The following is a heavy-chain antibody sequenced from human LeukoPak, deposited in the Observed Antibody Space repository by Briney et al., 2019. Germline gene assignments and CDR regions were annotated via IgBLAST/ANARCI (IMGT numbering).Heavy chain of an antibody. J-gene: IGHJ4*02. Sequence: GGSLRLSCAASGFTFSSYAMSWVRQAPGKGLEWVSAISGSGGSTYYVDSVKGRFTISRDNSKNTLYLQMNSLRAEDTAVYYCAKYYDSSGHYYELGYWGQGTLVTVSS. CDR3: AKYYDSSGHYYELGY. V-gene: IGHV3-23*01. CDR1: GFTFSSYA. CDR2: ISGSGGST. D-gene: IGHD3-22*01.